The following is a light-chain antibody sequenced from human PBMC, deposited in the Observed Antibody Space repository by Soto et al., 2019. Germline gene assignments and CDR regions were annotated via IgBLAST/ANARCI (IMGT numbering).Light chain of an antibody. CDR2: GAS. V-gene: IGKV3-20*01. CDR1: QTACSNC. J-gene: IGKJ3*01. Sequence: EIVLTQSPGTLSLSPGERATLSCRASQTACSNCLAWYQQKPGQAPRLLISGASNRATGIPDRFSGSGSGTDFTLTISRLELEDFAVYYCQQYGGSPGFTFGPGTRVDIK. CDR3: QQYGGSPGFT.